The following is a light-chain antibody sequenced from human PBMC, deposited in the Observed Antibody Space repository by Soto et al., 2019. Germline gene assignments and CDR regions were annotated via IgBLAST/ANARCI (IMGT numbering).Light chain of an antibody. Sequence: EIVLTPSPGTLSLSPVEIPKPSVISSQSVSSYLAWYPPKPGQAPRLLIYDASNRATGIPARFSGSGSGTDFTLTIRSLEPEDFAVYYCQQRSNWPKLNVGGGTKGEIK. CDR2: DAS. CDR3: QQRSNWPKLN. CDR1: QSVSSY. J-gene: IGKJ4*01. V-gene: IGKV3-11*01.